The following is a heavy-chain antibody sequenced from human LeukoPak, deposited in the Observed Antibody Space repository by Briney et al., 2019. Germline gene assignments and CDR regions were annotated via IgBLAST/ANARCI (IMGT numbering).Heavy chain of an antibody. Sequence: PGGSLRLSCAASGFTFNNYAMTWVRQAPGKGLEWVSAISGSAGSTYYADSVKGRFTISRDNSKNSLYLQMNSLRAEDTALYYCARDIVLIAVAVRGSFDIWGQGTMVTVSS. V-gene: IGHV3-23*01. D-gene: IGHD6-19*01. CDR1: GFTFNNYA. J-gene: IGHJ3*02. CDR2: ISGSAGST. CDR3: ARDIVLIAVAVRGSFDI.